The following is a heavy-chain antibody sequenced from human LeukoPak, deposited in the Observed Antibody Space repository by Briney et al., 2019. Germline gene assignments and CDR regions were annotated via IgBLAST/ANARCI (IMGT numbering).Heavy chain of an antibody. CDR1: GFNFRAFT. CDR2: FSRNGVTT. CDR3: AKEKDTIYFDL. J-gene: IGHJ3*01. V-gene: IGHV3-43*01. D-gene: IGHD2-15*01. Sequence: GGSLRLSCGAFGFNFRAFTMHWVRQAPGKGLEWVSLFSRNGVTTYYAESVRGRFTISRDNSKNSVYLQMDSLTTEDTAVYYCAKEKDTIYFDLWGQGTMATVSA.